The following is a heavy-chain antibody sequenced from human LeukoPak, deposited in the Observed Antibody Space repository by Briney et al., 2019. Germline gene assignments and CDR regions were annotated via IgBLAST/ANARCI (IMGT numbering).Heavy chain of an antibody. V-gene: IGHV3-30*04. J-gene: IGHJ1*01. D-gene: IGHD6-6*01. CDR2: ISYDGSNK. CDR1: GFTFSSYA. Sequence: GGSLRLSCAASGFTFSSYAMHWVRQAPGKGLEWVAVISYDGSNKYYADSVKGRFTISRDNSKNTLYLQMNSLRAGDTAVYYCARGGQLVRFYFQHWGQGTLVTVSS. CDR3: ARGGQLVRFYFQH.